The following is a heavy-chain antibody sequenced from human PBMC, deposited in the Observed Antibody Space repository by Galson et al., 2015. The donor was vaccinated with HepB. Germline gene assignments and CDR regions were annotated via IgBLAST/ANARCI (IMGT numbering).Heavy chain of an antibody. Sequence: SLRLSCAASAFTFSNAWMSWVRQAPGKGLEWVGRIRSATNGGTTDYAAPVKGRFTISRDDSKNTLYLQMNSLKTEDTAVYYCTTDLKWEVPHLDYWGQGTLVTVSS. CDR2: IRSATNGGTT. V-gene: IGHV3-15*01. D-gene: IGHD1-26*01. J-gene: IGHJ4*02. CDR1: AFTFSNAW. CDR3: TTDLKWEVPHLDY.